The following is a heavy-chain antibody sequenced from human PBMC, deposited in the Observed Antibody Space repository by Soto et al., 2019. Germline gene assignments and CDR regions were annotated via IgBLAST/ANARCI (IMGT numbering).Heavy chain of an antibody. V-gene: IGHV3-48*03. D-gene: IGHD3-10*01. CDR1: GFTFSSYE. CDR3: ARDPSPTMVRGVIIPSGMEV. J-gene: IGHJ6*02. CDR2: ISSSGSTI. Sequence: GGSLRLSCAASGFTFSSYEMNWVRQAPGKGLEWVSYISSSGSTIYYADSVKGRFTISRDNAKNSLYLQMNSLRAEDTAVYYCARDPSPTMVRGVIIPSGMEVWGQGTTVTVSS.